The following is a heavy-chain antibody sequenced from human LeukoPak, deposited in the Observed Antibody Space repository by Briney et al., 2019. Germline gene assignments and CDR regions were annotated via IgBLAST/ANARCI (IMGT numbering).Heavy chain of an antibody. J-gene: IGHJ3*02. Sequence: SQTLSLTCALSGDSVSSNSAAWNLIRQSPSRGLEWLGRTYYRSKCYNDYAVSVKSRISINPDPSKNQFSLQLNSVTPEDTAVYYCAKFSRDAFDIWGQVTMVTVSS. V-gene: IGHV6-1*01. CDR1: GDSVSSNSAA. CDR2: TYYRSKCYN. CDR3: AKFSRDAFDI. D-gene: IGHD3-3*02.